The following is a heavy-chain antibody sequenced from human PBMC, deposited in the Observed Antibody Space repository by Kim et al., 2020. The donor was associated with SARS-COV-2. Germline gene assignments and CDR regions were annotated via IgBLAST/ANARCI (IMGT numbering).Heavy chain of an antibody. D-gene: IGHD2-21*01. CDR1: GFTFTNFS. Sequence: GGSLRLSCAASGFTFTNFSMSWVRQAPGKGLEWVAAIKRNGSGTYYAASVKGRFTISRDNSKNTLYLQMNSLRAEDTAVYYCASPRRASLPTGDYWGQGT. V-gene: IGHV3-7*03. CDR2: IKRNGSGT. CDR3: ASPRRASLPTGDY. J-gene: IGHJ4*02.